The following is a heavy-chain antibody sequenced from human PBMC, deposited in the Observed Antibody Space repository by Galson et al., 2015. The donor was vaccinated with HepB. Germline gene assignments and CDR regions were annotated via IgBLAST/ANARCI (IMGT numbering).Heavy chain of an antibody. Sequence: SLRLSCAASGFTFNKYRMTWVRQAPGKGLEWVATIKEGGSEKNYVDSVKGRFTTSRDNAKNSLYLQMNSLRAEDTAVYYCARDEGLGVYYDSSGLHEVTSYSDYWGQGTLDTVSS. CDR3: ARDEGLGVYYDSSGLHEVTSYSDY. D-gene: IGHD3-22*01. CDR1: GFTFNKYR. V-gene: IGHV3-7*01. CDR2: IKEGGSEK. J-gene: IGHJ4*02.